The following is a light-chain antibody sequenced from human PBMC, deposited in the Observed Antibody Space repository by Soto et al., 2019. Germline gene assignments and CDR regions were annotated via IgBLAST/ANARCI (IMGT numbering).Light chain of an antibody. CDR1: QSISSY. V-gene: IGKV3-11*01. CDR2: DAS. J-gene: IGKJ5*01. CDR3: QQRSNWPPIT. Sequence: ETVLTQSPVTLSLSPGERAXXXXXXSQSISSYLAWYQQKPGQAPRLLIYDASNMSXGIPXRFSGSGSGTDFTLTISSLEPEDFAVYYCQQRSNWPPITFGQGTRLEIK.